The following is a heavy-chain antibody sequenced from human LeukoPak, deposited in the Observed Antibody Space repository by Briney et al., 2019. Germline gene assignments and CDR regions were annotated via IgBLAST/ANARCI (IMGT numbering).Heavy chain of an antibody. CDR1: GYTLTELS. D-gene: IGHD1-26*01. J-gene: IGHJ4*02. V-gene: IGHV1-24*01. CDR3: ATVRSVGATVGYHYYFDY. Sequence: GASVKVSCKVSGYTLTELSMHWVRQAPGKGLEWMGGFDPEDGETIYAQKFQGRVTMTEDTSTDTAYMELSSLRSEDTAVYYCATVRSVGATVGYHYYFDYWGQGTLVTVS. CDR2: FDPEDGET.